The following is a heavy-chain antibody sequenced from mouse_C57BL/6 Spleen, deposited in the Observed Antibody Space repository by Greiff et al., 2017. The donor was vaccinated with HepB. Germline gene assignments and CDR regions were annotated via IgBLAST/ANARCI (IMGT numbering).Heavy chain of an antibody. J-gene: IGHJ4*01. CDR1: GYTFTDYN. CDR3: ARERVDYDYDLYYYAMDY. Sequence: VQLQQSGPELVKPGASVKIPCKASGYTFTDYNMDWVKQSHGKSLEWIGDINPNNGGTIYNQKFKGKATLTVDKSSSTAYMELRSLTSEDTAVYYCARERVDYDYDLYYYAMDYWGQGTSVTVSS. V-gene: IGHV1-18*01. D-gene: IGHD2-4*01. CDR2: INPNNGGT.